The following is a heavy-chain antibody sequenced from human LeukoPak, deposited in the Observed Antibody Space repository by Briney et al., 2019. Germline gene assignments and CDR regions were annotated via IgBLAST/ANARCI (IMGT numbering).Heavy chain of an antibody. CDR1: GFTFSSYA. J-gene: IGHJ4*02. Sequence: GGSLRLSCAASGFTFSSYAIIWVRQAPGKGLEWVSTISGSGDSTHYADSVKGRFTVSRDNAKNTLYPQMNSLRAEDTAVYYCVQPQGYRSSNWGQGTLVTVSS. CDR3: VQPQGYRSSN. V-gene: IGHV3-23*01. CDR2: ISGSGDST. D-gene: IGHD6-19*01.